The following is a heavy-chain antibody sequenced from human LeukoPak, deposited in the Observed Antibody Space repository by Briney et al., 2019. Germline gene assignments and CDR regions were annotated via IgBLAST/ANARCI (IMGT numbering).Heavy chain of an antibody. J-gene: IGHJ3*02. Sequence: SETLSLTCTVSGGSISSYYWSWIRQPPGKGLEWIGYIYYSGSTKYKPSLKSRVTISVDTSKNQCSLKLSSVTAADTAVYYCARGRFLDAFDIWGQGTMVTVSS. V-gene: IGHV4-59*01. CDR2: IYYSGST. CDR1: GGSISSYY. D-gene: IGHD3-3*01. CDR3: ARGRFLDAFDI.